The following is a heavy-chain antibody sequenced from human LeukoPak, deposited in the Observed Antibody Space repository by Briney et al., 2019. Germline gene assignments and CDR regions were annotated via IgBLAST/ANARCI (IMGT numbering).Heavy chain of an antibody. J-gene: IGHJ4*02. CDR3: ARRRSYTSSLIDY. Sequence: GESLKISCEGSGYTFTSYWIAWVRQMPGKGLEWMGIIYPGDSDTRYSPSFQGRATISADKSISTAYLQWSSLEASDTAMYYCARRRSYTSSLIDYWGQGTLVTVSS. V-gene: IGHV5-51*01. D-gene: IGHD6-13*01. CDR1: GYTFTSYW. CDR2: IYPGDSDT.